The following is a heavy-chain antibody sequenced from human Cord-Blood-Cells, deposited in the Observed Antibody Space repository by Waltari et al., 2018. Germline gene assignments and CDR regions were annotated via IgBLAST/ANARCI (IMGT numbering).Heavy chain of an antibody. Sequence: QLQLQESGPGLVKPSETLSLTCTVSGGSISTSSYYWGWIRQPPGKGLEWIGSIYYSGSTHYNPSLKSRVTISVDTSKNQFSLKLSSVTAADTAVYYCARLLLGAGDYWGQGTLVTVSS. CDR1: GGSISTSSYY. CDR2: IYYSGST. J-gene: IGHJ4*02. CDR3: ARLLLGAGDY. V-gene: IGHV4-39*01. D-gene: IGHD3-16*01.